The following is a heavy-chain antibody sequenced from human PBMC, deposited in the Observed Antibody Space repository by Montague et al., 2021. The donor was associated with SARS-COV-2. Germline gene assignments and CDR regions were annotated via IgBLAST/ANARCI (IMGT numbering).Heavy chain of an antibody. V-gene: IGHV3-23*01. CDR1: GFTFSSYA. J-gene: IGHJ4*02. D-gene: IGHD3-10*01. CDR3: AKGLSSGSYYSSYFDY. CDR2: ISGSGGST. Sequence: SLRLSCAVSGFTFSSYAMSWVRQAPGKGLEWVSVISGSGGSTYYADSVKGRFTISRDNSKNTLYLQMNSLRAEDTAVYYCAKGLSSGSYYSSYFDYWGRGTLVTVSS.